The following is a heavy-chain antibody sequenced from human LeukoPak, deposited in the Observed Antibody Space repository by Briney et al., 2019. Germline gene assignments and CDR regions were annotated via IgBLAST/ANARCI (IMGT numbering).Heavy chain of an antibody. CDR2: IIPIFGTA. CDR1: GGTFSSYA. Sequence: ASVKVSCKASGGTFSSYAISWVRQAPGQGLEWMGGIIPIFGTANYAQKFQGRVTITADESTSTAYMGLSSLRSEDTAVYYCARVLTYYDILTGRGGAFDIWGQGTMVTVSS. CDR3: ARVLTYYDILTGRGGAFDI. V-gene: IGHV1-69*13. J-gene: IGHJ3*02. D-gene: IGHD3-9*01.